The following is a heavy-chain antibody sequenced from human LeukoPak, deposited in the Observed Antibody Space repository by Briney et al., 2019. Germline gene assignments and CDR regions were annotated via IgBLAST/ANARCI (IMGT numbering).Heavy chain of an antibody. V-gene: IGHV4-34*01. Sequence: SETLSLTCAVSGGSLSGYYWSWIRQSPGKGLEWIGSMSYVGITSYNPSLKSRATISVDTSKNQFSLMLSSVTAADTAVYYCTRLPLDYSLDHWGQGTPVSVSS. CDR3: TRLPLDYSLDH. CDR1: GGSLSGYY. D-gene: IGHD4-11*01. CDR2: MSYVGIT. J-gene: IGHJ4*02.